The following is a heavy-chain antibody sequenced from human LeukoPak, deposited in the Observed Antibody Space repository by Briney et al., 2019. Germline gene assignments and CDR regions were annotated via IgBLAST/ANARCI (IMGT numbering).Heavy chain of an antibody. CDR3: SKSRQWLIQYSYYMDV. CDR2: ISGSGGST. V-gene: IGHV3-23*01. J-gene: IGHJ6*03. D-gene: IGHD6-19*01. Sequence: PGGSLRLSCAASGFTFSSYAMSWVRQAPGKGLQWISSISGSGGSTYYADSVKGRFTISRDNSKNTLFLQMNSLRADDTAVYYCSKSRQWLIQYSYYMDVWGKGTTVTVSS. CDR1: GFTFSSYA.